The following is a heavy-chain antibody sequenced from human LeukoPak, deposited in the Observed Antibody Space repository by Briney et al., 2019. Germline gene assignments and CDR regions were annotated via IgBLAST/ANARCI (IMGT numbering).Heavy chain of an antibody. V-gene: IGHV3-74*01. D-gene: IGHD2-2*01. Sequence: GGSLRLSCAASGFTFSSYWMHWVRQAPGKGLVWVSRINSDGSSTSYADSVKGRFTISRDNAKNTLYLQMNSLRAEDTAVYYCASGYCSSTSCQTRVGHAYYYYYGMDVWGQGTTVTVSS. CDR1: GFTFSSYW. CDR3: ASGYCSSTSCQTRVGHAYYYYYGMDV. CDR2: INSDGSST. J-gene: IGHJ6*02.